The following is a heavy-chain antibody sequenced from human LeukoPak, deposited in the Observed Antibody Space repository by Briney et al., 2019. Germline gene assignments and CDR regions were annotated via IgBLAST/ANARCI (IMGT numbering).Heavy chain of an antibody. D-gene: IGHD3-16*01. V-gene: IGHV3-7*01. CDR2: IKQDGSKK. CDR1: GFPFSSYW. CDR3: ARDPSNTFGFDY. J-gene: IGHJ4*02. Sequence: GGSLRLSCVASGFPFSSYWMTWVRQAPGKGLEWVANIKQDGSKKSYVDSVKGRFTISRDNAKNTLYLQMNSLRAEDTAVYYCARDPSNTFGFDYWGQGTLVTVSS.